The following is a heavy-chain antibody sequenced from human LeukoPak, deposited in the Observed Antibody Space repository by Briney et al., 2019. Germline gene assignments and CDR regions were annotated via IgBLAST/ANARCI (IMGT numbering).Heavy chain of an antibody. J-gene: IGHJ4*02. CDR1: GFNFYSYA. V-gene: IGHV3-23*01. Sequence: GGSLRLSCAASGFNFYSYAMTWVRQAPGKGLEWVSGMSGSGGSIYYADSVRGRFTISRDNHKSTLYLQMNSLRAEDTAVYYCAKDKGEGPRYSGYGGFDYWGQGTLVTVSS. D-gene: IGHD5-12*01. CDR2: MSGSGGSI. CDR3: AKDKGEGPRYSGYGGFDY.